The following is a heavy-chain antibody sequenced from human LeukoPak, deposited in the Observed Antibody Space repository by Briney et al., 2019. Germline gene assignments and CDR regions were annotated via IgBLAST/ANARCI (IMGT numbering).Heavy chain of an antibody. D-gene: IGHD5-24*01. CDR3: ARDYKYAFDN. CDR1: GFTFSDYS. V-gene: IGHV3-48*01. J-gene: IGHJ4*02. CDR2: IGISSGNT. Sequence: GGSLRLSCAASGFTFSDYSMNWVRQAPGKGLEWISYIGISSGNTKYADSVKGRFTISGDKAKNSLYLQMNSLRVGDTAVCYCARDYKYAFDNWGQGTLVTVSS.